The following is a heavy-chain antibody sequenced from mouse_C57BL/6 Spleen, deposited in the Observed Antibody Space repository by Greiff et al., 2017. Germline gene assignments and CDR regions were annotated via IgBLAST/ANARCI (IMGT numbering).Heavy chain of an antibody. CDR3: TRGLRAMDY. D-gene: IGHD6-1*01. J-gene: IGHJ4*01. Sequence: VQLQESGAELVRPGASVTLSCKASGYTFTDYEMHWVKQTPVHGLEWIGAIDPETGGTAYNQKFKGQAILTADKSSSTAYMELRSLTSEDSAVYYCTRGLRAMDYWGQGTSVTVSS. CDR2: IDPETGGT. V-gene: IGHV1-15*01. CDR1: GYTFTDYE.